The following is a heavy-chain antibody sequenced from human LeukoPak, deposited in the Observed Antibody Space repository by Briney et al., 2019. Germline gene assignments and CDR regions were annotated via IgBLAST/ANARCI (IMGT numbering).Heavy chain of an antibody. CDR2: ISGSGGST. V-gene: IGHV3-23*01. Sequence: GGSLRLSCAASRFTFSSYAMSWVRPAPGKGLEWVSAISGSGGSTYYADSVKGPFTISRDNSKNTLYLQMNSLRAEDTALYYCAREYGSGSYYYDYWGQGTLVTVSS. CDR1: RFTFSSYA. CDR3: AREYGSGSYYYDY. J-gene: IGHJ4*02. D-gene: IGHD3-10*01.